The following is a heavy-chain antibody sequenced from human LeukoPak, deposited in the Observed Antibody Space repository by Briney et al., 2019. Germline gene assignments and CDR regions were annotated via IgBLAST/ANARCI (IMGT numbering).Heavy chain of an antibody. J-gene: IGHJ3*02. CDR2: IYSGGST. CDR1: GFTVSSNY. CDR3: AKVRTPWNDYAFDM. Sequence: GALRLSCAASGFTVSSNYMSWVRQAPGKGLEWVSVIYSGGSTYYADSVKGRFTISRDNSKSTLYLQMNSLRVEDTAVYYCAKVRTPWNDYAFDMWGQGTMVTVSS. V-gene: IGHV3-53*01. D-gene: IGHD1-1*01.